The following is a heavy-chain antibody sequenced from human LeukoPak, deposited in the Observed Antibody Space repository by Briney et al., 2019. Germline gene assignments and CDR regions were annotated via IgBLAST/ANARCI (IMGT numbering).Heavy chain of an antibody. V-gene: IGHV3-21*01. D-gene: IGHD1-20*01. CDR1: GFTFSNYG. CDR2: ISTSSTYI. J-gene: IGHJ4*02. Sequence: GGSLRLSCAASGFTFSNYGMNWVRQAPGKGLEWVSPISTSSTYIYYADSVKGRFTISRDNAKNSLYLQMNSLRAEDTAVYYCARDPPFIIGTTFFDYWGQGTLVTVSS. CDR3: ARDPPFIIGTTFFDY.